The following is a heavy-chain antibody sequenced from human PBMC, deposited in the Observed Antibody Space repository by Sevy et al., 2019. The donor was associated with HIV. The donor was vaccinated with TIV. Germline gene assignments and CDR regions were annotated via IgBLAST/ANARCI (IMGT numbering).Heavy chain of an antibody. V-gene: IGHV3-15*01. CDR1: GFTFSNAW. D-gene: IGHD3-22*01. J-gene: IGHJ4*02. CDR2: IKSKTDGGTT. CDR3: TTDLYDSLSDY. Sequence: GGSLRLSCAASGFTFSNAWMSWVRQAPGKGLEWVGRIKSKTDGGTTDYAAPVKGRFTISRDDSKNTRYLQMNSLKTEDTAVYYCTTDLYDSLSDYWGQGTLVTVSS.